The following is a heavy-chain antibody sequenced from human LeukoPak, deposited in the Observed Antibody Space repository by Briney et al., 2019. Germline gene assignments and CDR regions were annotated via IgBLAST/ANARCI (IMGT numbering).Heavy chain of an antibody. CDR1: GYTFSGYH. V-gene: IGHV7-4-1*02. Sequence: EASVKVSCKASGYTFSGYHIHWVRQAPGQGLEWMGWINTNTGNPTYAQGFTGRFVFSLDTSVSTAYLQISSLKAEDTAVYYCARDNPSSSWYPSGWFDPWGQGTLVTVSS. D-gene: IGHD6-13*01. CDR2: INTNTGNP. J-gene: IGHJ5*02. CDR3: ARDNPSSSWYPSGWFDP.